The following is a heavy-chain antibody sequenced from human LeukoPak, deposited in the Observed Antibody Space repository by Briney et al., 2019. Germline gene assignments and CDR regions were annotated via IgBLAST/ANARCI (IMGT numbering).Heavy chain of an antibody. CDR3: ARRGITMVRGVKSWFDP. V-gene: IGHV4-59*12. CDR1: GASTSSDY. CDR2: ISYSAST. Sequence: SETLSLTCTVSGASTSSDYWSWIRQPPGKGLEWIGYISYSASTNYNPSLKSRVTISLDTSENQFSLKLTSVTAADTAVYYCARRGITMVRGVKSWFDPWGQGTLVTVSS. D-gene: IGHD3-10*01. J-gene: IGHJ5*02.